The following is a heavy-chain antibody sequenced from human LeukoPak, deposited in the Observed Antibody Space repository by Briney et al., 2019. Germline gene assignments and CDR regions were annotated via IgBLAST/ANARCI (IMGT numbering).Heavy chain of an antibody. V-gene: IGHV4-59*01. CDR2: IYYSGSS. CDR1: GGSISSYY. Sequence: PSETLSLTCTVSGGSISSYYWSWIRQPPGKGLEWIGYIYYSGSSNYNPSLKSRVTISVDTSKNQFSLKLSSVTAADTAVYYCARATRDEPDYGGSSVSPLDYWGQGTLVTVSS. CDR3: ARATRDEPDYGGSSVSPLDY. J-gene: IGHJ4*02. D-gene: IGHD4-23*01.